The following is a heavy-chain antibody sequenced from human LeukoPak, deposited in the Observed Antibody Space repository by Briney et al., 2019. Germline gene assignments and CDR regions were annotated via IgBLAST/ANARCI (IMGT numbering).Heavy chain of an antibody. CDR3: ASSTGSKFDP. CDR1: GGTFSSYA. CDR2: IIPIFGTA. D-gene: IGHD4-11*01. J-gene: IGHJ5*02. Sequence: SVKVSCKASGGTFSSYAISWVQQAPGQGLEWMGGIIPIFGTANYAQKFQGRVTITTDESTSTAYMELSSLRSEDTAVYYCASSTGSKFDPWGQGTLVTVSS. V-gene: IGHV1-69*05.